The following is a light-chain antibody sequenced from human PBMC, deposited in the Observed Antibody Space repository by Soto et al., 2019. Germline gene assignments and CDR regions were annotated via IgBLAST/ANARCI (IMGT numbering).Light chain of an antibody. CDR3: QQSDTTPYT. Sequence: DIQLTQSPSNLSSSVGDKVTLTCRASQSISGYLNWYHQKPGQAPAIVIHTSSTLQSGVPSRFRGTRSGTDFTLTISSLQPEDFGTYFCQQSDTTPYTFGQGTKLDI. CDR2: TSS. CDR1: QSISGY. J-gene: IGKJ2*01. V-gene: IGKV1-39*01.